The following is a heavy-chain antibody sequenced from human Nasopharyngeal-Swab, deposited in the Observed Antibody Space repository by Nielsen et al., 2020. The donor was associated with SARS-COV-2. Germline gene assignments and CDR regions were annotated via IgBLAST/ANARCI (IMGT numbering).Heavy chain of an antibody. V-gene: IGHV1-2*02. D-gene: IGHD2-21*02. CDR3: ATEPAYCGGDCYSLDY. Sequence: ASVKVSCKASGYTFTGYYMHRVRQAPGQGLEWMGWINPNSGGTNYAQKFQGRVTMTRDTSISTAYMELSSLRSEDTAVYYCATEPAYCGGDCYSLDYWGQGTLVTVSS. CDR2: INPNSGGT. J-gene: IGHJ4*02. CDR1: GYTFTGYY.